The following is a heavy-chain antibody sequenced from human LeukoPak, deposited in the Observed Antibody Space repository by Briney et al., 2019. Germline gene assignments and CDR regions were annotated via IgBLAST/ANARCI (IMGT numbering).Heavy chain of an antibody. CDR2: ISGSGGST. CDR1: GFTFSSYA. D-gene: IGHD3-3*01. J-gene: IGHJ4*02. Sequence: GGSLRLSCAASGFTFSSYAMSWVRQAPGKGLEWVSAISGSGGSTYYADSVKGRFTISRDNSKNTLYLQMNSLRAEDTAVYYCARAGSGDFWSGYYRPIDYWGQGTLVTVSS. CDR3: ARAGSGDFWSGYYRPIDY. V-gene: IGHV3-23*01.